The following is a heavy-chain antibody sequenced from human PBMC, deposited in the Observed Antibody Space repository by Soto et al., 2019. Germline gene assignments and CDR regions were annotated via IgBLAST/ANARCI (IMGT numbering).Heavy chain of an antibody. D-gene: IGHD3-10*01. Sequence: QVQLQQWGAGLLKPSETLSLTCAVYGGSFSGYYWSWIRQPPGKGLEWIGEINHSGSTNYNPSLKSRVTISVDTSKNQFSLKLTSVTAADTAVYYCARGGSGNYYNWFDPWGQGTLVTVSS. CDR1: GGSFSGYY. V-gene: IGHV4-34*01. CDR3: ARGGSGNYYNWFDP. CDR2: INHSGST. J-gene: IGHJ5*02.